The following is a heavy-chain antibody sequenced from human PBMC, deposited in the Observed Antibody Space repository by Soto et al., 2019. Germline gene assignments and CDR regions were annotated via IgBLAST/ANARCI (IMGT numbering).Heavy chain of an antibody. CDR3: AKAGTVGTFFYYYYYMDV. Sequence: PGGSLRLSCAASGFTFSSYAMSWVRQAPGKGLEWVSAISGSGGSTYYADSVKGRFTISRDNSKNTLYLQMNSLRAEDTAVYYCAKAGTVGTFFYYYYYMDVWGKGTTVTVSS. J-gene: IGHJ6*03. CDR2: ISGSGGST. V-gene: IGHV3-23*01. CDR1: GFTFSSYA. D-gene: IGHD3-10*01.